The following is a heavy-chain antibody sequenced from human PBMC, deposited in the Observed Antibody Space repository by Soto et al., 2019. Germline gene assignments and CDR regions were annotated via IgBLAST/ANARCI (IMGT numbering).Heavy chain of an antibody. CDR2: ISYDGSSD. Sequence: QVQLVESGGGVVQPGRSLRLSCAASGFTFSSFGMHWVRQAPGKGLEWVALISYDGSSDYYVDSVKGRFTISRDKSKNSLYQKMNGRRLEDTAFYYCAKDRGWSGAAFGYWGQGTRVTAPS. D-gene: IGHD3-3*01. CDR1: GFTFSSFG. J-gene: IGHJ4*02. V-gene: IGHV3-30*18. CDR3: AKDRGWSGAAFGY.